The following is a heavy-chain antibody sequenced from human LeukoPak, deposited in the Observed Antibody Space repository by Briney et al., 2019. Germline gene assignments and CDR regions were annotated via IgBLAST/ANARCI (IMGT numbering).Heavy chain of an antibody. CDR2: IHPGDYET. J-gene: IGHJ4*02. D-gene: IGHD2-21*02. V-gene: IGHV5-51*01. Sequence: GESLKISCEGSGYSFSNYWIGWVRQMPGKGLEWMGIIHPGDYETRYSPSFQGLVTISVDKSIGTAYLQWSSLKASDTAMYYCAIPPGYCGNDCSFDHWGQGTLVTVSS. CDR3: AIPPGYCGNDCSFDH. CDR1: GYSFSNYW.